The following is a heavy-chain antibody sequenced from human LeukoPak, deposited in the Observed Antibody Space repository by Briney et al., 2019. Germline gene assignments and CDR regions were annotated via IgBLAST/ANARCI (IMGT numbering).Heavy chain of an antibody. J-gene: IGHJ4*02. Sequence: ASVKVSCKVSGYTLTELSMHWVRQAPGKGLEWMGGFDPEDGETIYAQKFQGRVTMTEDTSTDTAYMELSSLRSEDTAVYYCATTPVVVPNPANQSDYWGQGTLVTVSS. D-gene: IGHD2-2*01. CDR2: FDPEDGET. CDR1: GYTLTELS. V-gene: IGHV1-24*01. CDR3: ATTPVVVPNPANQSDY.